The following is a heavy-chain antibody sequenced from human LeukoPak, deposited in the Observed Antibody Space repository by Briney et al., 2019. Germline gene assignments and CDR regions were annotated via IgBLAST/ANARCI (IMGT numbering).Heavy chain of an antibody. CDR3: ARLSAGSHFHLAS. V-gene: IGHV5-51*01. Sequence: GEPLKISCKGSGYSFSNNWIGWVRQMPGKGLEWMGIIYPGDSQTRYSPSFQGQVTISADKSISTAYLQWSSLKASDIAMYYCARLSAGSHFHLASWGQGTLVTVSS. J-gene: IGHJ4*02. D-gene: IGHD1-26*01. CDR1: GYSFSNNW. CDR2: IYPGDSQT.